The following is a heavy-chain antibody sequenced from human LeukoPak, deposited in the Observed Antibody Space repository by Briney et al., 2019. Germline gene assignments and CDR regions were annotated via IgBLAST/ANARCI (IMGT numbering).Heavy chain of an antibody. CDR3: TRVGYIDEGIDY. CDR1: GFTFSSYG. V-gene: IGHV3-33*03. J-gene: IGHJ4*02. CDR2: IWYDGSNK. D-gene: IGHD5-24*01. Sequence: PGGSLRLSCAASGFTFSSYGMHWVRQAPGKGLERVALIWYDGSNKYYTDSVKGRLTISRDNAKNSLYLQMNSLRAEDTAKYYCTRVGYIDEGIDYWGQGTLVTVSS.